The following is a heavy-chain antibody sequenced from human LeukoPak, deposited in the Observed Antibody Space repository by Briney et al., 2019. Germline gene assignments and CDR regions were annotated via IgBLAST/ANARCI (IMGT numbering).Heavy chain of an antibody. J-gene: IGHJ5*02. Sequence: GGSLRLSCAASGFTFSSYSMNWVPHAPGKGLEWVSSITSSSSYIYYADSVKGRFTISRDNPKNSLYLQMNSLRAEDTAVYYCARGANVVTPPFDWFDPWGQGTLVTVSS. CDR3: ARGANVVTPPFDWFDP. V-gene: IGHV3-21*01. CDR1: GFTFSSYS. CDR2: ITSSSSYI. D-gene: IGHD4-23*01.